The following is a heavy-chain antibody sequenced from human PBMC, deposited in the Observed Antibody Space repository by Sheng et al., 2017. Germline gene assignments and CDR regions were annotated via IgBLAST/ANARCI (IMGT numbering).Heavy chain of an antibody. J-gene: IGHJ4*02. CDR2: ISGSGGST. Sequence: EVQLVESGGGLVQPGGTLRLSCEVSGFTFSNYGMSWVRQAPGKGLEWVSAISGSGGSTYYADSVKGRFTSSRDNSKNTLYLRINSLRAEDTALYYCAKGTRYNSGSFQPSFDYWGQGSLVTVSS. V-gene: IGHV3-23*04. D-gene: IGHD3-10*01. CDR1: GFTFSNYG. CDR3: AKGTRYNSGSFQPSFDY.